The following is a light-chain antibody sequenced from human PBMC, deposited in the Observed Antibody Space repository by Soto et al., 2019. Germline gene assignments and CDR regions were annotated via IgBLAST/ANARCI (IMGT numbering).Light chain of an antibody. J-gene: IGKJ4*01. CDR3: QQYGTSLSLT. V-gene: IGKV3-20*01. Sequence: EIVITQSPATLSLSPGERATLSCRASQSVNSNYLAWYQLNPVQAPRLVLYDASRRATGITDRFSGSGSGTDFTLTISRLEPEDFAVYYCQQYGTSLSLTFGGGTKVDIK. CDR1: QSVNSNY. CDR2: DAS.